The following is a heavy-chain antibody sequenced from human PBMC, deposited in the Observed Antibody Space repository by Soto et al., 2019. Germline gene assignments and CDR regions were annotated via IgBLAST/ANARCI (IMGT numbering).Heavy chain of an antibody. CDR2: IYPGDSDT. Sequence: GESLKISCKGSGYSFTSYWIGWVRQVPGKGLEWMGIIYPGDSDTRYSPSFQGQVTISADKSISTAYLQWSSLKASDTAMYYCARRAKYYYYGMDVWGQGTTVTVSS. CDR1: GYSFTSYW. J-gene: IGHJ6*02. V-gene: IGHV5-51*01. CDR3: ARRAKYYYYGMDV.